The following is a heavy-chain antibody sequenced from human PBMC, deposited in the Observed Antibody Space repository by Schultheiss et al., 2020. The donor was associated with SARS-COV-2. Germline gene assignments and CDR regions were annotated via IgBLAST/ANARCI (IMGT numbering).Heavy chain of an antibody. V-gene: IGHV4-59*01. CDR2: IYFTGIT. Sequence: SQTLSLTCTVSGGSISSYYWSWIRQPPGKGLDPIGNIYFTGITKYNPSLKSRVTISIDTSKNQFSLKLGSVTAADTAVYYCARDDGSSGIADHWGQGTLVTVSS. CDR1: GGSISSYY. J-gene: IGHJ4*02. D-gene: IGHD3-22*01. CDR3: ARDDGSSGIADH.